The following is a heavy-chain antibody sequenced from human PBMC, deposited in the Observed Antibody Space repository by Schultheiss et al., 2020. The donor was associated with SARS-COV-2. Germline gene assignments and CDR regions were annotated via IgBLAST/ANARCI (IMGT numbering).Heavy chain of an antibody. J-gene: IGHJ4*03. CDR3: ARVRLRSVTDFDY. Sequence: SETLSLTCTVSGGSISSYYWSWIRQPPGKGLEWIGSIYHSGSTYYNPSLKSRVTISVDTSKNQFSLKLSSVTAADTAVYYCARVRLRSVTDFDYWGQGTTVTVSS. D-gene: IGHD4-17*01. CDR1: GGSISSYY. V-gene: IGHV4-38-2*02. CDR2: IYHSGST.